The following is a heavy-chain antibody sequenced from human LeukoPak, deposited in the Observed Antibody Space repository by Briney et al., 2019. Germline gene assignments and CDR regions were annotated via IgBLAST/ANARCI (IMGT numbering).Heavy chain of an antibody. CDR2: INTDGSST. Sequence: HPGGSLRLSCAASGFTFSSYWMHWVRQAPGKGLVWVSRINTDGSSTSYADSVKGRFTISRDNAKNTLYLQMNSLRAEDTAVYYCARVFVEIQLWDSYYMDVWGKGTTVTVSS. CDR1: GFTFSSYW. J-gene: IGHJ6*03. V-gene: IGHV3-74*01. D-gene: IGHD5-18*01. CDR3: ARVFVEIQLWDSYYMDV.